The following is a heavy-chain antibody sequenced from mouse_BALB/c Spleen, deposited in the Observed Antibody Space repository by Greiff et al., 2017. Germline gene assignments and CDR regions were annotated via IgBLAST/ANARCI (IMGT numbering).Heavy chain of an antibody. CDR3: ERSSYDDSAWFAY. D-gene: IGHD2-3*01. CDR1: GYSFTSYYV. J-gene: IGHJ3*01. Sequence: EVQRVESGPGLVKPSQSLSLTCTVSGYSFTSYYVRYLIRQLPGNLLGWVGFISYSGSTSYNPSLKSRISITRDTSKNQFFLQLNSVTTEDTDTYFCERSSYDDSAWFAYWGQGTLVTVSA. CDR2: ISYSGST. V-gene: IGHV3-2*02.